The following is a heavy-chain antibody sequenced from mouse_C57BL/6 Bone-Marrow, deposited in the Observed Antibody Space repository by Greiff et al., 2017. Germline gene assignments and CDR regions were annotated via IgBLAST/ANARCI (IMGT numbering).Heavy chain of an antibody. CDR2: ISYSGST. V-gene: IGHV3-1*01. J-gene: IGHJ2*01. Sequence: DVQLQESGPGMVKPSQSLSLTCTVTGYSITSGYDWHWIRHFPGNKLEWMGYISYSGSTNYNPSLKSRISITHDTSKNHFFLKLNSVTTEDTATYYCARERNGYVDYWGQGTTLTVSS. CDR3: ARERNGYVDY. CDR1: GYSITSGYD.